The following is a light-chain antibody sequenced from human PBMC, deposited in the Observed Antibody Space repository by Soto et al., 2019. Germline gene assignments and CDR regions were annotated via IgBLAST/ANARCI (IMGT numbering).Light chain of an antibody. CDR1: QDISNF. CDR3: QKYSSVLV. CDR2: AAS. Sequence: DIQMTQSPTSLSASVGDRVTITCRASQDISNFVAWYQQKPGKAPKLLIYAASTLQSGVPSRFSGSGSWTDFTLTINSLQPEHVATYFCQKYSSVLVFGPGTKVEIK. V-gene: IGKV1-27*01. J-gene: IGKJ3*01.